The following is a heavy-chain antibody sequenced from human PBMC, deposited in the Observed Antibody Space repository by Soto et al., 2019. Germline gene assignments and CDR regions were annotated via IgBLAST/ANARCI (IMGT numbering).Heavy chain of an antibody. D-gene: IGHD3-10*01. Sequence: SETLSLTCTVSGGSISSYYWSWIRQPPGKGLERIGYIYYSGSTNYNPSLKSRVTISVDTSKNQFSLKLSSVTAADTAVYYCARDRGDGGTIDYWGQGALVTVSS. V-gene: IGHV4-59*01. CDR2: IYYSGST. J-gene: IGHJ4*02. CDR3: ARDRGDGGTIDY. CDR1: GGSISSYY.